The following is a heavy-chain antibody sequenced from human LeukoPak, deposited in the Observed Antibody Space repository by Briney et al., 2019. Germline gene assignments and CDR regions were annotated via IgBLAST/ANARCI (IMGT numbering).Heavy chain of an antibody. CDR3: ARQRSRGYGSGSYYNWFDP. J-gene: IGHJ5*02. CDR2: INHSGST. Sequence: PSETLSLTCAVYGGSFSGYYWSWIRQPPGKGLEWIGEINHSGSTNYNPSLKSRVTKSVDTSKNQFSLKLSSVTAADTAVYFCARQRSRGYGSGSYYNWFDPWGQGTLVTVSS. D-gene: IGHD3-10*01. CDR1: GGSFSGYY. V-gene: IGHV4-34*01.